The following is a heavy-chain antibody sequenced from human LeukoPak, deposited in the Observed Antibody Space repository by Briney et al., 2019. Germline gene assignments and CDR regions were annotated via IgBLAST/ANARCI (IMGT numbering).Heavy chain of an antibody. CDR2: MNPNSGNT. CDR3: ARGSGGIGGSYSEGDY. CDR1: GYTFTSYD. J-gene: IGHJ4*02. D-gene: IGHD1-26*01. Sequence: ASVKVSCRASGYTFTSYDINWVRQATGQGLEWMGWMNPNSGNTGYAQKFQGRVTMTRNTSISTAYMELSSLRSEDTAVYYCARGSGGIGGSYSEGDYWGQGTLVTVSS. V-gene: IGHV1-8*01.